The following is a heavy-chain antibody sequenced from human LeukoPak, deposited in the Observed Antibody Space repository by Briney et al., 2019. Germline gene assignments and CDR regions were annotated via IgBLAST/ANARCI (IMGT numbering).Heavy chain of an antibody. CDR3: AGRTLPPSSRAFDI. D-gene: IGHD1-14*01. V-gene: IGHV3-23*01. J-gene: IGHJ3*02. CDR2: ISGSGGDT. Sequence: PGGSLRLSCAASGFTFSSYAMFWVRQAPGKGLAWVSSISGSGGDTYYADSVKGRFTISRDNSKNTLYLQMSSLGAEDTAVYYCAGRTLPPSSRAFDIWGQGTMVTVSS. CDR1: GFTFSSYA.